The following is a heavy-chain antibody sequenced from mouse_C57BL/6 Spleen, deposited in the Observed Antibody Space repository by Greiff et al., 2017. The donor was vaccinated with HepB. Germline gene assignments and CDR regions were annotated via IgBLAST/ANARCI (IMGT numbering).Heavy chain of an antibody. V-gene: IGHV1-52*01. J-gene: IGHJ2*01. CDR1: GYTFTSYW. D-gene: IGHD1-1*01. Sequence: VKLQQPGAELVRPGSSVKLSCKASGYTFTSYWMHWVKQRPIQGLEWIGNIDPSDSETHYNQKFKDKATLTVDKSSSTAYMQLSSLTPEDSAVYYCARSDGSLDYWGQGTTLTVSS. CDR3: ARSDGSLDY. CDR2: IDPSDSET.